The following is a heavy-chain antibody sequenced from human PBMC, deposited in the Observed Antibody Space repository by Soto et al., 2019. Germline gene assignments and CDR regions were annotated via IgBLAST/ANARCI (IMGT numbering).Heavy chain of an antibody. Sequence: PSETLSLTCTVSGGSISSYYWSWIRQPPGKGLEWIGYIYYSGSTNYNPSLKSRVTISVDTSKNQFSLKLSSVTAADTAVYYCARGQVVVVPAAMPSPDYHYYYMDVWGKGTTVTVSS. CDR3: ARGQVVVVPAAMPSPDYHYYYMDV. J-gene: IGHJ6*03. CDR1: GGSISSYY. CDR2: IYYSGST. D-gene: IGHD2-2*01. V-gene: IGHV4-59*08.